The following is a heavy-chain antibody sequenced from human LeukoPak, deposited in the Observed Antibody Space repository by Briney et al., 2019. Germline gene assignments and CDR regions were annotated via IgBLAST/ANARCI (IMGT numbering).Heavy chain of an antibody. CDR2: IYSGGST. Sequence: PGGSLGLSCAASGFTVSSNYMSWVRQAPGRGLEWVSVIYSGGSTYYADSVKGRFTISRDNSKNTLFLQMNSLRAGDTAVYYCARGTATMVDYWGQGTLVTVSS. V-gene: IGHV3-66*01. CDR1: GFTVSSNY. D-gene: IGHD3-10*01. J-gene: IGHJ4*02. CDR3: ARGTATMVDY.